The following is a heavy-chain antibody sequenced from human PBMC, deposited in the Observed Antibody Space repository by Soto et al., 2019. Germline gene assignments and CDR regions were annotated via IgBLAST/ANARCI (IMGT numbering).Heavy chain of an antibody. CDR1: GYTFTSYD. CDR2: MNPNSGNT. CDR3: ARGRRGVYDFWSGYPPLGYYNYMDV. Sequence: VASVKVSCKASGYTFTSYDINWVRQATGQGLEWMGWMNPNSGNTGYAQKFQGRVTMTRNTSISTAYMELSSLRSEDTAVYYCARGRRGVYDFWSGYPPLGYYNYMDVWGKGTMVTVSS. J-gene: IGHJ6*03. D-gene: IGHD3-3*01. V-gene: IGHV1-8*01.